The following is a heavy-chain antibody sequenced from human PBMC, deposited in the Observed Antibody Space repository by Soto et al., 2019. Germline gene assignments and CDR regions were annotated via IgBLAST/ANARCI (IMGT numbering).Heavy chain of an antibody. V-gene: IGHV1-2*02. CDR2: INPKSGGT. CDR3: ARGGSGGWRGDYGMDV. D-gene: IGHD3-10*01. J-gene: IGHJ6*02. Sequence: QVQLVQSGAEVKKSGASVKVSCKTSGYTFTGYFLHWVRQAPGQGLEWMGWINPKSGGTYSAQKFQGRVTMPRDTSISTAYMELSRLKPDDTAVYYCARGGSGGWRGDYGMDVWGQGTTVTVSS. CDR1: GYTFTGYF.